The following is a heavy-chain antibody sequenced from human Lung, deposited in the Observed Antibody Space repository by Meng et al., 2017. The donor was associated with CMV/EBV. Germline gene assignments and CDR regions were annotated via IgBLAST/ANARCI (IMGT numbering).Heavy chain of an antibody. CDR2: IYSDGTT. D-gene: IGHD2-21*01. CDR3: AAAPHRGGTDCCALES. CDR1: AFPVSRKY. V-gene: IGHV3-53*01. Sequence: GEXXKISCAASAFPVSRKYISWVRRAPGKGQQWVSLIYSDGTTYYAESVKGRFTISRDVSKNTLYLQMNSLRAEETAVYYCAAAPHRGGTDCCALESWGQGTXVTVSS. J-gene: IGHJ4*02.